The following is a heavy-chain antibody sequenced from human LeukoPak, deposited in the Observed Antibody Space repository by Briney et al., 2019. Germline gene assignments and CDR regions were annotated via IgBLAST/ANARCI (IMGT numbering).Heavy chain of an antibody. CDR2: MNPNSGNT. D-gene: IGHD2-21*01. CDR1: GYTFTSYD. J-gene: IGHJ1*01. V-gene: IGHV1-8*01. Sequence: RASVKVSCKASGYTFTSYDINWVRQATGQGLEWMAWMNPNSGNTGYAQKFQGRVTMTMNSSISTAYMELRSLRSEDTAVYYCARVRGGDTEDLQHWGQGTLVTVSS. CDR3: ARVRGGDTEDLQH.